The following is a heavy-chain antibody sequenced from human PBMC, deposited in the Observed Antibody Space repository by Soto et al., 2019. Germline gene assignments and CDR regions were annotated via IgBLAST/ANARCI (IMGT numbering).Heavy chain of an antibody. V-gene: IGHV3-23*01. D-gene: IGHD6-19*01. Sequence: GGSLRLSCAASGFTFSSYAMSWVRQAPGKGLEWVSAISSGGGNKYFADSVKGRFTISRDNSKNTLYLQMNSLRAEDTAVYYCAKDTRVAGTRFDYWGQGTLVTSPQ. CDR2: ISSGGGNK. CDR1: GFTFSSYA. J-gene: IGHJ4*02. CDR3: AKDTRVAGTRFDY.